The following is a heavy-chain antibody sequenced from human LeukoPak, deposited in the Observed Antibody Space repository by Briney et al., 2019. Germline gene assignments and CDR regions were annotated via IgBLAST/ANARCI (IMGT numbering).Heavy chain of an antibody. CDR2: INPSGGST. D-gene: IGHD3-22*01. CDR3: ARVGYYDSSGYYY. J-gene: IGHJ4*02. V-gene: IGHV1-46*01. Sequence: ASVKVSCKASGCSFINYHIHWVRQAPGQGLEWMGIINPSGGSTSFAQKFQGRVTMTRDMSTSTIYMELNSLRSEDTAVYYCARVGYYDSSGYYYWGQGTLVTVSS. CDR1: GCSFINYH.